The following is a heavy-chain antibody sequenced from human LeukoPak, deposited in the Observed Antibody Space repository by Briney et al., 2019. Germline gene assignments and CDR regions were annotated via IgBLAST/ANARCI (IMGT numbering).Heavy chain of an antibody. CDR3: ARGIAARRGGWFDP. Sequence: GASVKVSCKASGYTFTGYYMHWVRQAPGQGLEWMGWINPNSGGTNYAQKFQGRVTMTRDTSISTAYMELSRLRSDDTAVYYCARGIAARRGGWFDPWGQGTLVTVPT. J-gene: IGHJ5*02. CDR1: GYTFTGYY. V-gene: IGHV1-2*02. D-gene: IGHD6-6*01. CDR2: INPNSGGT.